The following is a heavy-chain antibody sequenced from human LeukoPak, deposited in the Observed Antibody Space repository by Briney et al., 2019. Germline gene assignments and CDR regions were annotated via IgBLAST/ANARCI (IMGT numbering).Heavy chain of an antibody. J-gene: IGHJ5*02. CDR1: GGSFSGYY. D-gene: IGHD1-1*01. CDR3: ARELSSRGQLGFDP. V-gene: IGHV4-34*01. CDR2: INHSGST. Sequence: SETLSLTCAVYGGSFSGYYWSWIRQPPGKGLEWIGEINHSGSTNYNPSLKSRVTISVDTSKNQFSLKLSSVTAADTAVYYCARELSSRGQLGFDPWGQGTLVTVSS.